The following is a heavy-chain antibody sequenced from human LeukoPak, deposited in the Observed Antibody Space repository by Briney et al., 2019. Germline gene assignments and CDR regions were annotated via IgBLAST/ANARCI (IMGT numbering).Heavy chain of an antibody. V-gene: IGHV3-15*01. J-gene: IGHJ5*02. CDR1: GFTFNNAW. CDR2: IKSKNVGGTT. Sequence: GGSLRLSCAASGFTFNNAWMNWIRQAPGKGLEWVGRIKSKNVGGTTDYAAPVKGRFTISRDDSKNTVYLQMNSLKIEDTAVYYCTSHAAFDPWGQGTLVTVSS. CDR3: TSHAAFDP.